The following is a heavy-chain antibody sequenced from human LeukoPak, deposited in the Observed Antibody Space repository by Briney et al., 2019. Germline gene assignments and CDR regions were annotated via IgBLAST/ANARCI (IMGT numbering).Heavy chain of an antibody. D-gene: IGHD3-10*01. CDR1: GGSFSDYY. CDR3: ARGGSGSGSYYNDYYYYYGMDV. Sequence: SETLSLTCAVYGGSFSDYYWSWIRQPPGKGLEWIGEINHSGSTNYNPSLKSRVTISVDTSKNQFSLKLSSVTAADTAVYYCARGGSGSGSYYNDYYYYYGMDVWGKGTTVTVSS. J-gene: IGHJ6*04. V-gene: IGHV4-34*01. CDR2: INHSGST.